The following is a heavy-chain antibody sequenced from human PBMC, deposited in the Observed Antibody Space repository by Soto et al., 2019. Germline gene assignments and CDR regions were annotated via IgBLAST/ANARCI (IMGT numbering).Heavy chain of an antibody. J-gene: IGHJ4*02. CDR1: GFSLTTDRVG. Sequence: QITLKESGPTLVKPTQTLTLTCTFSGFSLTTDRVGVGWIRQPPGEALEWLAVIYWDDSKTYRPSLESRLTITTATSKNQVALTMTNMDSLDTATYYCAHAYGGRSLYWGQGTLVTVSS. CDR3: AHAYGGRSLY. V-gene: IGHV2-5*02. D-gene: IGHD1-26*01. CDR2: IYWDDSK.